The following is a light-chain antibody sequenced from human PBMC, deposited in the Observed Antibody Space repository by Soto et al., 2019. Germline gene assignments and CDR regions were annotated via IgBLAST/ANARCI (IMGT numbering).Light chain of an antibody. J-gene: IGKJ1*01. CDR1: QSVSSN. CDR3: QQYNNWPPWT. Sequence: EMVMTQSPATLSVSPGERATLSCRASQSVSSNLDWYQQKPGQAPSLLIYGASTRATGVPARFSGSGSGTEFTLTISSLQSEDFAVYYCQQYNNWPPWTFGQGTKVEIK. CDR2: GAS. V-gene: IGKV3-15*01.